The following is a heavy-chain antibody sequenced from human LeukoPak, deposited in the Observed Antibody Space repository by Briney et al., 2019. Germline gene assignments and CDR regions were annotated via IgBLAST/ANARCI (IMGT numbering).Heavy chain of an antibody. D-gene: IGHD2-2*01. V-gene: IGHV3-30*02. CDR3: AKDPRYCSSTSCYAFDI. CDR2: IRYDGSNK. J-gene: IGHJ3*02. Sequence: GGSLRLSCAASGLTFSSYGMHWVRQAPGKGREGVAVIRYDGSNKYYADSVKGLFTISRDSSKNTLYLQMNSLRAEATAVYYCAKDPRYCSSTSCYAFDIWGQGTMVTVSS. CDR1: GLTFSSYG.